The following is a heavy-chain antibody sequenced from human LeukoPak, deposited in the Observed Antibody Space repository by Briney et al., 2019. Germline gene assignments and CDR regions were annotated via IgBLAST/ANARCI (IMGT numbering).Heavy chain of an antibody. D-gene: IGHD6-25*01. J-gene: IGHJ4*02. CDR2: ISSLGNYI. V-gene: IGHV3-21*01. CDR1: GFTFSTYS. CDR3: ARDPRATIYSSASFEKD. Sequence: GGSLTLSCAASGFTFSTYSMNWVRQAPGKGLEWVSPISSLGNYIYYADSVKGRFTISRDNAQNSLYLQMDSLRAEDTGIYYCARDPRATIYSSASFEKDWGQGILVTVSS.